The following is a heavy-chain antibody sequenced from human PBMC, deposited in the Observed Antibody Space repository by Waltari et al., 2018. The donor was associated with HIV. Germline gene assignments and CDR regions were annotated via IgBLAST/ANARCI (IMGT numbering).Heavy chain of an antibody. J-gene: IGHJ2*01. D-gene: IGHD3-22*01. V-gene: IGHV3-21*01. CDR1: GFTFSSYS. CDR2: ISSSSSYI. CDR3: ARDLKYYYDSSGENWYFDL. Sequence: EVQLVESGGGLVKPGGSLRLSCAASGFTFSSYSMNWVRQAPGKGLEWVSSISSSSSYIYYADSVKGRFTISRDNAKNSLYLQMNSLRAEDTAVYYCARDLKYYYDSSGENWYFDLWGRGTLVTVSS.